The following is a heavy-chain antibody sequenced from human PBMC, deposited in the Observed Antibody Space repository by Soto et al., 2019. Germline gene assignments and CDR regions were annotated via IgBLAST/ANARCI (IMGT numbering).Heavy chain of an antibody. D-gene: IGHD6-19*01. CDR2: ISWYDDT. Sequence: QITLKESGPTLVKPTQTLTLTCTFSGFPLSSTRMAVGWIRQPPGKALESLALISWYDDTRYSPFLKSRLTITKDTFKNQVVLTMSNMETVDTARYYCAQLLVAGLGYDFDYWGPGTLVTVSS. CDR1: GFPLSSTRMA. V-gene: IGHV2-5*01. CDR3: AQLLVAGLGYDFDY. J-gene: IGHJ4*02.